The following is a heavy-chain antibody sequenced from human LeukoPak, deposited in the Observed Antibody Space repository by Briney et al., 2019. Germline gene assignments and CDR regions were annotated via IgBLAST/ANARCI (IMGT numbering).Heavy chain of an antibody. CDR2: IDPSDSYT. V-gene: IGHV5-10-1*01. D-gene: IGHD6-13*01. J-gene: IGHJ6*04. CDR3: ASPIAAAQNRDYYYYGMDV. CDR1: GYSFTSYW. Sequence: GESLKISCKGSGYSFTSYWISWVRQMPGKGLEWMGRIDPSDSYTNYSPSFQGHVTISADKSISTAYLQWSSLKASDTAMYYCASPIAAAQNRDYYYYGMDVWGKGTTVTVSS.